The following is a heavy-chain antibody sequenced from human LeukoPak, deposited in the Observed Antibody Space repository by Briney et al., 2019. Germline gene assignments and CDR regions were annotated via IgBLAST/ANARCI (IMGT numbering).Heavy chain of an antibody. J-gene: IGHJ4*02. CDR2: ISGSGGAT. D-gene: IGHD3-10*01. CDR3: ARGGVDYYGSGTYYLMYYFDY. Sequence: PGGPLRLSCAAPGFTFNTYGMSWVRQAPGKGLEWVSGISGSGGATYYADSVKGRFTISRDDPHNTLYLQMNSLRAEDTAVYFCARGGVDYYGSGTYYLMYYFDYWGQGALVTVSS. CDR1: GFTFNTYG. V-gene: IGHV3-23*01.